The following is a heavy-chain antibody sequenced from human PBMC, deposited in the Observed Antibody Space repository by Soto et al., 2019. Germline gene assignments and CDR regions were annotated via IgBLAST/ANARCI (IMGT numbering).Heavy chain of an antibody. CDR2: IYPGDSDT. CDR3: RRHGDFEYCSSTSCYRGDYYYYYGMDV. Sequence: GESLKISCKGSGYSFTSYWIGWVRQMPVKGLEWMGIIYPGDSDTRYSPSFQGQVTISADKSISTAYLQWSSLKASDTAMYYCRRHGDFEYCSSTSCYRGDYYYYYGMDVWGQGTRLTVSS. D-gene: IGHD2-2*01. J-gene: IGHJ6*02. V-gene: IGHV5-51*01. CDR1: GYSFTSYW.